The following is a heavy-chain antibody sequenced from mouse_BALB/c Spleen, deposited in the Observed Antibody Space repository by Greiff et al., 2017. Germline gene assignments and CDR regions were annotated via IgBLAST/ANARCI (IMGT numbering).Heavy chain of an antibody. Sequence: VQRVESGAELMKPGASVKISCKATGYTFSSYWIEWVKQRPGHGLEWIGEILPGSGSTNYNEKFKGKATFTADTSSNTAYMQLSSLTSEDSAVYYCATALLRLPFAYWGQGTLVTVSA. CDR3: ATALLRLPFAY. CDR1: GYTFSSYW. CDR2: ILPGSGST. J-gene: IGHJ3*01. V-gene: IGHV1-9*01. D-gene: IGHD1-2*01.